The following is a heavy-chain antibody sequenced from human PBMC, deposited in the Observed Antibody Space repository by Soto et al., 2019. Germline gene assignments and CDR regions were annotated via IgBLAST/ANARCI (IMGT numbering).Heavy chain of an antibody. CDR2: ISGSGGST. V-gene: IGHV3-23*01. J-gene: IGHJ2*01. D-gene: IGHD2-8*02. CDR1: GFTFSRYA. CDR3: ATAGDFDL. Sequence: EVQLLESGGGLVQPGGSLRLSCAASGFTFSRYAMSWVRQAPGKGLEWVSAISGSGGSTYYADSVKGRFAISRDNAKNALGLQVNSLRAEDTAVYCGATAGDFDLWGRGTPVTVSS.